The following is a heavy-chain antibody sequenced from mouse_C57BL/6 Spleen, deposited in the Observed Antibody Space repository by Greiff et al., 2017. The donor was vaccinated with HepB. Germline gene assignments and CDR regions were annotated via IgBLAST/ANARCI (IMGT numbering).Heavy chain of an antibody. Sequence: HVQLQQPGAELVKPGASVKVSCKASGYTFTSYWMHWVKQRPGQGLEWIGRIHPSDSDTNYNQKFKGKATLTVDKSSSTAYMQLSSLTSEDSAVYYCAKSMAIITTSLAVDYWGQGTTLTVSS. D-gene: IGHD1-1*01. CDR3: AKSMAIITTSLAVDY. V-gene: IGHV1-74*01. J-gene: IGHJ2*01. CDR1: GYTFTSYW. CDR2: IHPSDSDT.